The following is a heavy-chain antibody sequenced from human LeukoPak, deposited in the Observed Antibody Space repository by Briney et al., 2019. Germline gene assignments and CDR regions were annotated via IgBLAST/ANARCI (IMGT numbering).Heavy chain of an antibody. Sequence: GASVKVSCKASGYTFTGNYIHWVRQAPGQGLEWMGWINPNSGGTNYAQKFQGWVTMTRDTSISTAYMELSRLKSDDTAVYYCAREYSSSCFDFCGQGTLVTVSS. CDR2: INPNSGGT. V-gene: IGHV1-2*04. CDR3: AREYSSSCFDF. CDR1: GYTFTGNY. J-gene: IGHJ4*02. D-gene: IGHD6-13*01.